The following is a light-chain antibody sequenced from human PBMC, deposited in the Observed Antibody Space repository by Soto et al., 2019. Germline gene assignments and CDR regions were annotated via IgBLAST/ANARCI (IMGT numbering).Light chain of an antibody. CDR1: QSVFYSSNNKNY. CDR3: HQYYDTLWT. CDR2: WVS. J-gene: IGKJ1*01. V-gene: IGKV4-1*01. Sequence: DIVMTQSPDSLAVSLGERATINCRSSQSVFYSSNNKNYLAWYQQKPGQPPKLLIYWVSTRESGVPDRFSGSGSGTDFTLTISSLQAEDVAVYYCHQYYDTLWTFGQGTKVEIK.